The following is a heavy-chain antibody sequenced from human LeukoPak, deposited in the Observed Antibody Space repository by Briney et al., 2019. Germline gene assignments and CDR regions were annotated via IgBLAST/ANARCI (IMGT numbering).Heavy chain of an antibody. D-gene: IGHD3-16*01. Sequence: GSLRLSCAASGFSFSNYWMSWVRQAPGKGPEWVANIKQDGGEKYYVDSVKGRFTISRDNAKNSLYLQMNGLRAEDTAVYYCTRDMGGVMVYWGQGTLVTVSS. CDR2: IKQDGGEK. CDR3: TRDMGGVMVY. CDR1: GFSFSNYW. V-gene: IGHV3-7*01. J-gene: IGHJ4*02.